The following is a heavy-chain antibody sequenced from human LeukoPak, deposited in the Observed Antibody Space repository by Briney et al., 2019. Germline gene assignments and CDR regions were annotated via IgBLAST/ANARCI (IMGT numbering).Heavy chain of an antibody. D-gene: IGHD3-10*01. Sequence: QPGGSLRLSCAASGFTFSSYSMNWVRQAPGKGLEWVSCISSSSSTIYYADSVEGRFTISRDNAKNSLYLQMNSLRAEDTAVYYCARDPDYYGSGDAFDIWGQGTMVTVSS. CDR1: GFTFSSYS. CDR2: ISSSSSTI. CDR3: ARDPDYYGSGDAFDI. J-gene: IGHJ3*02. V-gene: IGHV3-48*01.